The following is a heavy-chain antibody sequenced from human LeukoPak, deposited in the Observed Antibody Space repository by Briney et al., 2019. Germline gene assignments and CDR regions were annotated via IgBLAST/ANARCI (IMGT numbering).Heavy chain of an antibody. V-gene: IGHV3-23*01. J-gene: IGHJ4*02. Sequence: PGGSLRLSCAASGFTFSTYAMSWVRQAPGKGLECVSTISGNGGSTYYADSVKGRFTISRDNSKNTLYLQMNSLRAEDTAVYYCANGVAVAGTITGPLDYWGQGTLVTVSS. D-gene: IGHD6-19*01. CDR1: GFTFSTYA. CDR3: ANGVAVAGTITGPLDY. CDR2: ISGNGGST.